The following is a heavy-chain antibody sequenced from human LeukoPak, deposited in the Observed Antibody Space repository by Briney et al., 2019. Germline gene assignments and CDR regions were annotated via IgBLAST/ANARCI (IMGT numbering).Heavy chain of an antibody. D-gene: IGHD3-16*02. J-gene: IGHJ4*02. Sequence: KTSETLSLTCAVYGGSFSGYYWSWIRQPPGKGLEWIGEINHSGSTNYNPSLKSRVTISVDTSKNQFSLKLSSVTAADTAVYYCARQGQISAFDIWGQGNLVIVSS. V-gene: IGHV4-34*01. CDR3: ARQGQISAFDI. CDR1: GGSFSGYY. CDR2: INHSGST.